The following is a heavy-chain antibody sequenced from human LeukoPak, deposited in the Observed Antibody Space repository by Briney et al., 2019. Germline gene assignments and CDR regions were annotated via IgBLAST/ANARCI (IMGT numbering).Heavy chain of an antibody. CDR3: ARGRGLSRTPQLVYYFDY. V-gene: IGHV4-34*01. Sequence: PSEXLSLTCAVYGGSFSGYYWSWIRQPPGKGLEGIGEINHSGSTNYNPSLTSRVTISVDPSKNQFSLKLSSVTAADTAVYYCARGRGLSRTPQLVYYFDYWGQGTLVTVSS. J-gene: IGHJ4*02. CDR1: GGSFSGYY. CDR2: INHSGST. D-gene: IGHD6-13*01.